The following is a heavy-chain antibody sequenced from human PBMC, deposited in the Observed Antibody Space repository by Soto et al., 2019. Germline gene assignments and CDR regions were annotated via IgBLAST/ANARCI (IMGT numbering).Heavy chain of an antibody. D-gene: IGHD2-15*01. CDR2: INAGNGNT. CDR3: ARGPGGPDGPGDY. V-gene: IGHV1-3*01. CDR1: GYTFTSYA. Sequence: VKVSCKASGYTFTSYAMHWVRQAPGQRLEWMGWINAGNGNTKYSQKFQGRVTITRDTSASTAYMELSSLRSEDTAVYYCARGPGGPDGPGDYWGQGTLVTVSS. J-gene: IGHJ4*02.